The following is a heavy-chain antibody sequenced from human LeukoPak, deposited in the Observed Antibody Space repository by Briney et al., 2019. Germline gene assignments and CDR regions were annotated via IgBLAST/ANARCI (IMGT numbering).Heavy chain of an antibody. CDR3: ARLYCSRTSCYLDY. CDR1: GGSFSGYY. D-gene: IGHD2-2*01. CDR2: ISYSGNT. V-gene: IGHV4-59*01. J-gene: IGHJ4*02. Sequence: KASETLSLTCAVYGGSFSGYYWSWIRQPPGKGLEWIGYISYSGNTNYNPSLKSRVTISVDTSKNQFSLKLRSVTAADTAVYYCARLYCSRTSCYLDYWGQGTLVTVSS.